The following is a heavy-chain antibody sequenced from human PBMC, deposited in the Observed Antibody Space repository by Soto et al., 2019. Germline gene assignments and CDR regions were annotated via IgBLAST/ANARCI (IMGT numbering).Heavy chain of an antibody. CDR2: IYYGGST. CDR1: GDSISTDY. J-gene: IGHJ4*02. CDR3: AKNWNWGSLVH. V-gene: IGHV4-59*08. D-gene: IGHD7-27*01. Sequence: SETLSLTCTVSGDSISTDYWSWIRQSPGKGLEWIGFIYYGGSTNYNPSLKRRVTISVDTPKNQFSLKLGSVTAADTAVYYCAKNWNWGSLVHWGQGTLVTVSS.